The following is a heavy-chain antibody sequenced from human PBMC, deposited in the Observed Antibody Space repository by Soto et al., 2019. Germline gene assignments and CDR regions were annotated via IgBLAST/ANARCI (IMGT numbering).Heavy chain of an antibody. CDR3: AKDLTRQLAYWLDP. Sequence: ASVKVSCKASGFSFTGYYIHWLRQAPGQGLEWMGWINAHSGGTEYAQKFQGRVTLTRDASIATAYLTLTSLTSDDTALYYCAKDLTRQLAYWLDPWGQGTQVTVSS. CDR2: INAHSGGT. V-gene: IGHV1-2*02. J-gene: IGHJ5*02. D-gene: IGHD6-6*01. CDR1: GFSFTGYY.